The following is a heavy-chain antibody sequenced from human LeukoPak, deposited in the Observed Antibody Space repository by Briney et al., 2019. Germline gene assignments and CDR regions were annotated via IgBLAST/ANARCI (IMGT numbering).Heavy chain of an antibody. CDR1: GGSISSSSYY. CDR2: IYYSGST. CDR3: ARVRRVGATTRAHFDY. V-gene: IGHV4-39*07. Sequence: SETLSLTCTVSGGSISSSSYYWGWIRQPPGKGLEWIGSIYYSGSTYYNPSLKSRVTISVDTSKNQFSLKLSSVTAADTAVYYCARVRRVGATTRAHFDYWGQGTLVTVSS. D-gene: IGHD1-26*01. J-gene: IGHJ4*02.